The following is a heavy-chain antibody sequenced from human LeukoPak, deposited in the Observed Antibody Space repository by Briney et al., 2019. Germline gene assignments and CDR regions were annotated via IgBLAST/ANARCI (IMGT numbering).Heavy chain of an antibody. V-gene: IGHV4-34*01. CDR3: ARGGVPNDY. CDR2: INHSGST. D-gene: IGHD3-10*01. CDR1: GGSFSGYY. Sequence: SETLSLTCAVYGGSFSGYYWSWIRQPPGKGLEWIGEINHSGSTNYNPSLKSRVTISVDTSKDQFSLKLSSVTAADTAVYYCARGGVPNDYWGQGTLVAVSS. J-gene: IGHJ4*02.